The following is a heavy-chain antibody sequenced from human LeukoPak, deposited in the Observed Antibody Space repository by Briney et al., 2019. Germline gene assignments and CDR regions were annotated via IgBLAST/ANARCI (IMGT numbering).Heavy chain of an antibody. V-gene: IGHV4-34*01. CDR2: INHSGST. D-gene: IGHD3-22*01. J-gene: IGHJ3*02. CDR3: ARIITMIGFDI. Sequence: PSETLSLTCAVYGGSFSGYYWSWIRQPPGKGLEWIGEINHSGSTNYNPSLKSRVTISVDTSKNQFSLKLSSVTAADTAVYYCARIITMIGFDIWGQGTMVTVSS. CDR1: GGSFSGYY.